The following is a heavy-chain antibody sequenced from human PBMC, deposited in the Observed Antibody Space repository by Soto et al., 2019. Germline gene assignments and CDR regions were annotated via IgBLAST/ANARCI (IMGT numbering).Heavy chain of an antibody. CDR3: ARVTAGSGSYQIDL. D-gene: IGHD3-10*01. V-gene: IGHV3-21*02. CDR1: GFPFSSFS. CDR2: IGRVSTYI. Sequence: QLVESGGGLVKPGGSLRLSCVASGFPFSSFSLNWIRQAPGKGLEGVSSIGRVSTYIYYADSVRGRCTVSRDNAKNSVYLQMNGLTAEDSGIYYCARVTAGSGSYQIDLWGQGTLVTVSS. J-gene: IGHJ4*02.